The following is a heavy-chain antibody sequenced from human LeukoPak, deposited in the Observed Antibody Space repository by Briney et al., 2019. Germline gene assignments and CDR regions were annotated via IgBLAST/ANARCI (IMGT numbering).Heavy chain of an antibody. CDR1: GFTFSSYA. CDR2: ISGSGGST. D-gene: IGHD3-22*01. V-gene: IGHV3-23*01. Sequence: GGSLRLSCAASGFTFSSYAMSWVRQAPGKGLEWVSAISGSGGSTYYADSVKGRFTISRDNSKNTLYLQMNSLRAEDTAVYYCAKDGCYDSSGYYYFDYWGQGTLVTVSS. J-gene: IGHJ4*02. CDR3: AKDGCYDSSGYYYFDY.